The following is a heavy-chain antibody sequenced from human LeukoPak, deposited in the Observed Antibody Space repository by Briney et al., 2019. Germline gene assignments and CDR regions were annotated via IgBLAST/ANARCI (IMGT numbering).Heavy chain of an antibody. D-gene: IGHD3-22*01. CDR3: AKDTGSMIVVVSAFDI. V-gene: IGHV3-30*18. Sequence: QSGGSLRLSCAASGFTFSSYAMSWVRQAPGKGLEGVAVISYDGSNKYYADSVKGRFTISRDNSKNTLYLQMNSLRAEDTAVYYCAKDTGSMIVVVSAFDIWGQGTMVTVSS. CDR1: GFTFSSYA. CDR2: ISYDGSNK. J-gene: IGHJ3*02.